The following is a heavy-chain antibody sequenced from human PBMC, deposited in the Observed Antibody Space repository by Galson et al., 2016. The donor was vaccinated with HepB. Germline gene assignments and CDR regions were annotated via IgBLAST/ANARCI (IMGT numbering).Heavy chain of an antibody. CDR2: TYHKSKWYN. D-gene: IGHD6-19*01. V-gene: IGHV6-1*01. CDR3: ARDTGWYRFDS. J-gene: IGHJ4*02. CDR1: GDSVSRNNAA. Sequence: CAISGDSVSRNNAAWNWIRQSPSRGLEWLGRTYHKSKWYNYYSFSVPSRITNNADTSKNQVSLPLYSVSPDDTAVYFCARDTGWYRFDSWGQGTLVTVSS.